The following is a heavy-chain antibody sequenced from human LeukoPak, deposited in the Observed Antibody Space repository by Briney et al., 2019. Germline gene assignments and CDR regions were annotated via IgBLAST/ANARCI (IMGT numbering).Heavy chain of an antibody. D-gene: IGHD2-2*01. V-gene: IGHV1-18*01. Sequence: ASVKVSCKASGYTFTSYGISWVRQAPGQGLEWIGWISAYNGNTNYAQKLQGRVTMTTDTSTSTAYMELRSLRSDDTAVYYCARDHYCSSTSCYPQNWFDPWGQGTLVTVSS. CDR1: GYTFTSYG. CDR3: ARDHYCSSTSCYPQNWFDP. CDR2: ISAYNGNT. J-gene: IGHJ5*02.